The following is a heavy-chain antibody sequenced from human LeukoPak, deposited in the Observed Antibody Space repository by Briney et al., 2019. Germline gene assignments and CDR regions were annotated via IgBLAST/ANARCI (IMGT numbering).Heavy chain of an antibody. CDR2: INPNSGGT. CDR3: ARGISGSYYWFDP. Sequence: ASVNVSCKASGYTFTGYYMHWVRQAPGQVLEWMGWINPNSGGTNYAQKFQGRVTMTRDTSISTAYMELSRLRSDDTAVYYCARGISGSYYWFDPWGQGTLVTVSS. D-gene: IGHD3-10*01. CDR1: GYTFTGYY. V-gene: IGHV1-2*02. J-gene: IGHJ5*02.